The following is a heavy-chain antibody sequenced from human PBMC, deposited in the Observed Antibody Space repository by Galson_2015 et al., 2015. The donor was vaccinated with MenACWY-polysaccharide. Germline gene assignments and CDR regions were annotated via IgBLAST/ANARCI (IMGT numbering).Heavy chain of an antibody. D-gene: IGHD3-3*01. CDR1: GFTFTSYA. V-gene: IGHV3-23*01. Sequence: SLRLSCAASGFTFTSYAMSWVRQAPGKGLEWVSAIRSSDTNTYYADSVKGRFTISRDNSKNTLYLQMNGLRAEDTAVYYCAKDSTDFWSVAGRFDHWGQGTLVTVSS. CDR3: AKDSTDFWSVAGRFDH. J-gene: IGHJ5*02. CDR2: IRSSDTNT.